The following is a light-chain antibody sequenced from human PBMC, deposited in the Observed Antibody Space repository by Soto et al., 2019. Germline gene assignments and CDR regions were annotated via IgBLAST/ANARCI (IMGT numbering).Light chain of an antibody. CDR1: QSISNY. CDR3: LQRTNWPPRPT. J-gene: IGKJ5*01. CDR2: DAS. V-gene: IGKV3-11*01. Sequence: EIVLTQSPATLSLSPGERATLSCRASQSISNYLAWYQHKRGQPPRLLIFDASNRATGIPARFIGSGSGTDFTLTISILEPEDFAVYYCLQRTNWPPRPTFGQGTRLEIK.